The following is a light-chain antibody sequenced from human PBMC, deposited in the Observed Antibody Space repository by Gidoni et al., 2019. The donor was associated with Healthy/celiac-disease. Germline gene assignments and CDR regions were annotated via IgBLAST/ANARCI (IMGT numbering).Light chain of an antibody. V-gene: IGKV3-20*01. CDR3: QQYGSSPWT. Sequence: VLTQSPATLSLSPGERATLSCRASQRVSRSYLAWYQQKPGQAPRLLIYGGSSRAIGIPDRVSGSGSGSDVTLTISRLEPEDFAGYYCQQYGSSPWTFGQGTKVEIK. CDR1: QRVSRSY. CDR2: GGS. J-gene: IGKJ1*01.